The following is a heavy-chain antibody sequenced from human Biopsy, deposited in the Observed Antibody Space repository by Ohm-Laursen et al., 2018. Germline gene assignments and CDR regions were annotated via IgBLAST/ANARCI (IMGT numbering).Heavy chain of an antibody. CDR1: GDSIRNYY. D-gene: IGHD1-26*01. CDR2: IYPGGGT. J-gene: IGHJ3*02. CDR3: AGIVLGPTNDAFDI. V-gene: IGHV4-4*07. Sequence: SDTLSLTCTVSGDSIRNYYWSWIRQAAGKGLEWIGRIYPGGGTIYNPSLKSRFTMSVDTSKNHFSLTMNSVTAADTAVYYCAGIVLGPTNDAFDIWGQGTMVTVSS.